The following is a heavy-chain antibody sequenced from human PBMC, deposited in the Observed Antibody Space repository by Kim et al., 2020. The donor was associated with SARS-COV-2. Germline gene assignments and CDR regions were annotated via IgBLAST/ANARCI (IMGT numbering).Heavy chain of an antibody. CDR2: LWYDGSNK. D-gene: IGHD4-17*01. Sequence: GGSLRLSCAASGFTFSVYAMHWVRQAPGKGLEWVAFLWYDGSNKYYADSVKGRFTISRDNSKNTLYLQMSRLRAEVTAVYYCAKDRYGGNPIYYFDYWGQGTLVTVSS. V-gene: IGHV3-30*02. CDR1: GFTFSVYA. CDR3: AKDRYGGNPIYYFDY. J-gene: IGHJ4*02.